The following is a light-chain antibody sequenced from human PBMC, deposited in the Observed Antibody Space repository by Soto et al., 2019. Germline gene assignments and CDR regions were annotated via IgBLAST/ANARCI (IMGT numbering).Light chain of an antibody. CDR2: GAS. Sequence: DIQMTQSPSSLSASVGDTVTITCRASQGISSSLAWYQQKAGKVPDLLIYGASTLQSGVPSHFSGSGSGTDFTLTISSLQPEDVVTYYCQEYHSPLFTFGPGTKVEMK. J-gene: IGKJ3*01. CDR3: QEYHSPLFT. V-gene: IGKV1-27*01. CDR1: QGISSS.